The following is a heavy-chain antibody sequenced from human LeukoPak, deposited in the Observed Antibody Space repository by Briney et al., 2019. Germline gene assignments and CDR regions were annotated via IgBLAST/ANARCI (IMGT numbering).Heavy chain of an antibody. CDR3: AREGDGDGTYDY. CDR1: GYTFTGYY. D-gene: IGHD4-17*01. J-gene: IGHJ4*02. V-gene: IGHV1-2*04. Sequence: ASVTVSCTASGYTFTGYYMHWVRQAPGQGLEWMGWINPNSGGTNYAQKFQGWVTMTRDTSISTAYMELSRLRSDDTAVYYCAREGDGDGTYDYWGQGTLVTVSS. CDR2: INPNSGGT.